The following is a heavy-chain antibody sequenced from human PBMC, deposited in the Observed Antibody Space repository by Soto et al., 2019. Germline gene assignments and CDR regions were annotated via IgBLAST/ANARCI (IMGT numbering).Heavy chain of an antibody. Sequence: SETLSLTCTVSGGSISSYYWSWIRQPPGKGLEWIGYIHYSGSTNYNPSLKSRVTISVDTSKNQFSLKLSSVTAADTAVYYCARAKDTMIRYAFDIWGQGTMVTVSS. D-gene: IGHD3-22*01. CDR3: ARAKDTMIRYAFDI. CDR1: GGSISSYY. CDR2: IHYSGST. J-gene: IGHJ3*02. V-gene: IGHV4-59*01.